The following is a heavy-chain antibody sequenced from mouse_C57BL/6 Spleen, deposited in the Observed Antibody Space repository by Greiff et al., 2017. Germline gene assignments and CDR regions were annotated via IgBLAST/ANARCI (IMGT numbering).Heavy chain of an antibody. CDR3: ARGYDYDGYWYFDV. CDR1: GFTFSDYY. V-gene: IGHV5-16*01. D-gene: IGHD2-4*01. Sequence: EVQRVESEGGSVQPGSSMKLSCTASGFTFSDYYMAWVRQVPEKGLEWVANINYDGSSTYYLDSLKSRFIISRDNAKNILYLQMSSLKSEDTATYYCARGYDYDGYWYFDVWGTGTTVTVSS. J-gene: IGHJ1*03. CDR2: INYDGSST.